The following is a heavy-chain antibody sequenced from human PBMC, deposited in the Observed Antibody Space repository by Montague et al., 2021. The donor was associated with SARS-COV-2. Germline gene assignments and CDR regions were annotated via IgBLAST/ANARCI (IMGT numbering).Heavy chain of an antibody. V-gene: IGHV3-23*01. CDR3: GKGNSGSSYYYGMDV. J-gene: IGHJ6*02. D-gene: IGHD1-26*01. CDR1: GFTFSSYA. CDR2: ISDSGGVT. Sequence: SLRLSFAASGFTFSSYAMSWVRQAPGKGLEWVSAISDSGGVTYHADSVKGRFSISRDNSKNTLYLQMNSLRAEDTAVYYCGKGNSGSSYYYGMDVWGQGTTVTVSS.